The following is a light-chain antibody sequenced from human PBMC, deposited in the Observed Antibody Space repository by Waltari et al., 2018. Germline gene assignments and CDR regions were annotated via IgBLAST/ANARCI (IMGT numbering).Light chain of an antibody. CDR2: GAS. CDR3: QHYNNWPPIT. Sequence: EIVMTQSQATLSVSPGERATLSCRASQSVSSNLSWYQQKPGQAPRLLIYGASTRATGIPGRVSGSGSGTEFTLTISSLQSEDFAVYYCQHYNNWPPITFGPGTKVDIK. V-gene: IGKV3-15*01. J-gene: IGKJ3*01. CDR1: QSVSSN.